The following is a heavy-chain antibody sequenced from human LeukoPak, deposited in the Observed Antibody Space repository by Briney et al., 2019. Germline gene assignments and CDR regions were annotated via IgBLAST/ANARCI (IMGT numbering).Heavy chain of an antibody. V-gene: IGHV5-51*01. CDR1: GFSFTSYW. Sequence: GESLKISCKGSGFSFTSYWIGWVRQMPGKRLEWMGIIYPGDSDTRYSPSIQGQVTISADKSISTAYLQWSSLKASDTAMYYCARLRRRPGPLDCWGQGTLVTVSS. CDR2: IYPGDSDT. D-gene: IGHD1-14*01. J-gene: IGHJ4*02. CDR3: ARLRRRPGPLDC.